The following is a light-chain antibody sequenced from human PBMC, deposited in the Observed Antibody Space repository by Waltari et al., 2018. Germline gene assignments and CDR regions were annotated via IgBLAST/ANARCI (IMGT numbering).Light chain of an antibody. V-gene: IGLV1-40*01. CDR1: GSNIGAGYD. J-gene: IGLJ3*02. Sequence: QSVLTQPPSVSGAPGQRVTISCTGSGSNIGAGYDVHWYHQVPRTAPKLLIYGSTRRPLGVPDRFFCSTSGTSASLTITGLQVEDEGDYYCQSYDTSLSVVFGGGTKLTVL. CDR2: GST. CDR3: QSYDTSLSVV.